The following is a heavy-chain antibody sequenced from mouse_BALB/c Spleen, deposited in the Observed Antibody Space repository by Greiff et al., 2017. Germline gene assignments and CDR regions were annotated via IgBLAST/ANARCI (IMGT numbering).Heavy chain of an antibody. J-gene: IGHJ4*01. D-gene: IGHD2-3*01. CDR1: GFNIKDTY. CDR3: ARTDGYTYAMDY. Sequence: EVQLQQSGAELVKPGASVKLSCTASGFNIKDTYMHWVKQTPEQGLEWIGRIDPANGNTKYDPKFQGKATITADTSSNTAYLQLSSLTSEDTAVYYCARTDGYTYAMDYWGQGTSGTVSS. V-gene: IGHV14-3*02. CDR2: IDPANGNT.